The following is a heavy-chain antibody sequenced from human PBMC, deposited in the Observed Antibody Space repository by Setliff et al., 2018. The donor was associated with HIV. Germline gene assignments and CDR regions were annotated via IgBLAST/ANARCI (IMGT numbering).Heavy chain of an antibody. CDR3: ARDMEDFGVLPSAPFDP. J-gene: IGHJ5*02. D-gene: IGHD2-2*01. V-gene: IGHV4-4*07. CDR1: GGSIRNYY. Sequence: PSETLSLTCTVSGGSIRNYYWSWIRQSAGKGLEWIGRVHKSGNTDYNPFLKGRVTMSVDTSKNQFFLKLTSMTAADTAIYYCARDMEDFGVLPSAPFDPWGRGTLVTVSS. CDR2: VHKSGNT.